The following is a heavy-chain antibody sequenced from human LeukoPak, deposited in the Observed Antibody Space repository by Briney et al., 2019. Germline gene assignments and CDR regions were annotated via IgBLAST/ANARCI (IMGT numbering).Heavy chain of an antibody. J-gene: IGHJ6*03. CDR2: IYSGGGT. Sequence: GGSLRLSCAASGFIVSSNHMSWVRQAPGKGLEWVSFIYSGGGTYYADSVKGRFTISRDNSKNTLYLQMNSLRAEDTAVYYCAKEGSRYSDGLYCMDVWGKGTTVTISS. V-gene: IGHV3-53*05. CDR3: AKEGSRYSDGLYCMDV. CDR1: GFIVSSNH. D-gene: IGHD5-18*01.